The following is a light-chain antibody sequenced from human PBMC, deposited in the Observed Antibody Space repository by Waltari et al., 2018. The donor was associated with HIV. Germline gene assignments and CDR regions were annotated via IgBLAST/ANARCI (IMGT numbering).Light chain of an antibody. CDR1: SSDVGGYNY. Sequence: QSALTQPASVSGSPGQSITISCTGTSSDVGGYNYVSWYQQHPGKAPKLMIYGVSNRPAGVSYRFSGSKSRNTASLTISGLQAEDEADYYCSSYTSSSTVVFGGGTKLTVL. CDR2: GVS. V-gene: IGLV2-14*01. J-gene: IGLJ2*01. CDR3: SSYTSSSTVV.